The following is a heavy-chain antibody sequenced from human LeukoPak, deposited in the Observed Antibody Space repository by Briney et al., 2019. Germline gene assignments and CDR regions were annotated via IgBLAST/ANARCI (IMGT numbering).Heavy chain of an antibody. CDR2: ISGSSSYI. D-gene: IGHD6-19*01. V-gene: IGHV3-21*04. J-gene: IGHJ4*02. CDR1: GFTFSRYS. CDR3: AKAGRLVLRIDY. Sequence: GGSLRLSCAASGFTFSRYSMNWVRQAPGKGLEWVSSISGSSSYIYYADSVKGRFTISRHNAKNSLYLQMNSLRAEDTAVYYCAKAGRLVLRIDYWGQGTLVTVSS.